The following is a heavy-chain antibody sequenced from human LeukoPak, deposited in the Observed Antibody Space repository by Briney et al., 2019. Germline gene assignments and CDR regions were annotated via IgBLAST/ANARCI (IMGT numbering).Heavy chain of an antibody. D-gene: IGHD6-13*01. CDR1: GGSISSYY. J-gene: IGHJ4*02. V-gene: IGHV4-59*01. CDR2: IYYSGST. Sequence: PSETLSLTCTVSGGSISSYYWSWIRQPPGKGLEWIGYIYYSGSTNYNPSLKSRVTISVDTSKNQFSLKLSSVTAADTAVYYCARGDSFSSWLAYWGQGTLVTVSS. CDR3: ARGDSFSSWLAY.